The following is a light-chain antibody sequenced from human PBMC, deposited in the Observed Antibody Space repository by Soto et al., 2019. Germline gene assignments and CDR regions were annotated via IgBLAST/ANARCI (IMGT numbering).Light chain of an antibody. CDR2: DAS. CDR3: QQRSNRLT. J-gene: IGKJ4*01. Sequence: EIVLTQSPATLSLSPGERATLSCRASQSVSSYLAWYQQKPGQAPRLLIYDASNRATGIPARFSGSGSGTDFPLTISSLEPEHFAVYYCQQRSNRLTFGGGTKVEIK. CDR1: QSVSSY. V-gene: IGKV3-11*01.